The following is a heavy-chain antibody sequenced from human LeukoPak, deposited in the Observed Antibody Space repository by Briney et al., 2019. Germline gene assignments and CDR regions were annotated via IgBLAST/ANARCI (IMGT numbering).Heavy chain of an antibody. V-gene: IGHV3-33*01. D-gene: IGHD1-26*01. Sequence: PGRSLRLSSAESGFTFSSYGMHWVRQAPGKGLEWVAVIWYDGSNKYYADSVKGRFTISRDNSKNTLYLQMNSLRAEDTAVYYRARGDPGSYYFAYWGQGTLVTVSS. CDR2: IWYDGSNK. J-gene: IGHJ4*02. CDR3: ARGDPGSYYFAY. CDR1: GFTFSSYG.